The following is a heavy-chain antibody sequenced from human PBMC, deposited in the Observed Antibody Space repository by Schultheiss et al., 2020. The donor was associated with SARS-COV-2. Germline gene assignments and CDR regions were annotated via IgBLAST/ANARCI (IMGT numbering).Heavy chain of an antibody. CDR1: GGSISSSSYY. J-gene: IGHJ5*02. CDR2: IYYSGST. Sequence: SETLSLTCTVSGGSISSSSYYWGWIRQPPGKGLEWIGYIYYSGSTNYNPSLKSRVTISVDTSKNQFSLKLSSVTAADTAVYYCARDDYSTNWFDPWGQGTLVTVSS. CDR3: ARDDYSTNWFDP. V-gene: IGHV4-61*05. D-gene: IGHD4/OR15-4a*01.